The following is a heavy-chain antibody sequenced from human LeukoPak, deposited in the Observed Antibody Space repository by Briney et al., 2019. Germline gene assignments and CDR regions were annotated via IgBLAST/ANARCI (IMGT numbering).Heavy chain of an antibody. J-gene: IGHJ4*02. D-gene: IGHD3-10*01. Sequence: SQTLSLTCAVSGGSISSGGYSWSWIRQPPGKGLEWIGYIYHSGSTYYNPSLKSRVTISVDGSKNQFSLKLSSVTAADTAVYYCARHPELLWFGEPPYYFDYWGQGTLVTVSS. CDR2: IYHSGST. V-gene: IGHV4-30-2*01. CDR1: GGSISSGGYS. CDR3: ARHPELLWFGEPPYYFDY.